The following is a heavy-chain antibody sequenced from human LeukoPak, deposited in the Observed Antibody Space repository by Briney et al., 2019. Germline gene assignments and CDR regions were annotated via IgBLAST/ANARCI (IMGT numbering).Heavy chain of an antibody. CDR3: ARHRYRSGSDWIDP. CDR1: GGSISSSSYY. D-gene: IGHD1-26*01. J-gene: IGHJ5*02. V-gene: IGHV4-39*01. CDR2: MYCSGTT. Sequence: SETLSLTCTVSGGSISSSSYYWGWIRQPPGKGLEWIGSMYCSGTTYYNPSLKSRVTISVDTSKNQFSLKLSSVTAADTAVYYCARHRYRSGSDWIDPWGQGTLVTVSS.